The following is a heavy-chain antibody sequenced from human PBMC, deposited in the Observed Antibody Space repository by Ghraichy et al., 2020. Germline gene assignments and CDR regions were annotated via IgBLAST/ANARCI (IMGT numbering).Heavy chain of an antibody. CDR2: VNHAGNT. CDR1: GASLSGNY. D-gene: IGHD4-17*01. V-gene: IGHV4-34*01. CDR3: ARHSIYGDQLDS. Sequence: SQTLSLTCAVYGASLSGNYGSWVRLSPQTWLEWIGQVNHAGNTNYNPSLVGRVTISVDMSTNQISLTLASVTAADAAVYYCARHSIYGDQLDSWGQGTLVSVSA. J-gene: IGHJ5*01.